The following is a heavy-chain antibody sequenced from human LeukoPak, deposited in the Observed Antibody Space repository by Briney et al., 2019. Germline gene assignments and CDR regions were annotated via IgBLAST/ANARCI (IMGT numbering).Heavy chain of an antibody. CDR2: IYPDDSDT. D-gene: IGHD3-10*01. CDR1: GYTFTKFW. Sequence: GESLKISCETSGYTFTKFWVGWVRQTPGKGLEWLGMIYPDDSDTRYSPSFQGQVTMSVNKSISIVYLHWSSLKASDTAIYYCVRGKGSGTYYGFDYWGQGTVVSVVS. CDR3: VRGKGSGTYYGFDY. J-gene: IGHJ4*02. V-gene: IGHV5-51*01.